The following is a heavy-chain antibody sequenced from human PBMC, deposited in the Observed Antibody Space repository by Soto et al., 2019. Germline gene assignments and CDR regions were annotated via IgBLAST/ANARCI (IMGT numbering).Heavy chain of an antibody. CDR1: GCFISSYY. D-gene: IGHD3-10*01. CDR3: AKAQGFEFHNWFDP. V-gene: IGHV4-59*12. Sequence: PDTLSLTCTSAGCFISSYYWIWIRQPPGKGLEWIGHIYYSGSTKYNPSLESRVTISVDKSTNQVSLKVRSVSAADTAVYYCAKAQGFEFHNWFDPWGRGTRVTVSS. J-gene: IGHJ5*02. CDR2: IYYSGST.